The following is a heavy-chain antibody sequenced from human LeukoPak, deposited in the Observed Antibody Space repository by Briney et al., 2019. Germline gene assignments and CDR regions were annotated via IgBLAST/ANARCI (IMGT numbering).Heavy chain of an antibody. V-gene: IGHV3-23*01. J-gene: IGHJ4*02. CDR2: ISGSGGST. CDR3: ASIAPPYNWNYAAFDY. CDR1: GFTFSSYA. D-gene: IGHD1-7*01. Sequence: HAGGSLRLSCAASGFTFSSYAMSWVCQAPGKGLEWVSAISGSGGSTYYADSVKGRFTISRDNSKNTLYLQMNSLRAEDTAVYYCASIAPPYNWNYAAFDYWGQGTLVTVSS.